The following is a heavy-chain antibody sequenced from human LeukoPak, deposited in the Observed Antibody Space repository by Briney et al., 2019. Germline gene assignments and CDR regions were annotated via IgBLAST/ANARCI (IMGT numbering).Heavy chain of an antibody. V-gene: IGHV3-23*01. CDR3: AKDLKVVVAATPDY. Sequence: PGGSLRLFCAASGFTFSSYAMSWVRQAPGKGLEWVSAISGSGGSTYYADSVKGRFTISRDNSKNTLYLQMNSLRAEDTAVYYCAKDLKVVVAATPDYWGQGTLVTVSS. CDR1: GFTFSSYA. CDR2: ISGSGGST. D-gene: IGHD2-15*01. J-gene: IGHJ4*02.